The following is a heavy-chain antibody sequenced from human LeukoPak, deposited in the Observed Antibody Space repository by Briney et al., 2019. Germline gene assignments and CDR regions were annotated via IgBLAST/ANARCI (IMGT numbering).Heavy chain of an antibody. CDR1: GFTFNNYA. D-gene: IGHD2-15*01. J-gene: IGHJ4*02. Sequence: GGSLRLSCAASGFTFNNYAMNWVRQAPGKGLEWVSSISGGGETTYYADSVKGRFTISRDSSKKTLYLQTSSLRAEDTAVYYCAKTRGYCSGGTCYQDYWGQGTLVTVSS. CDR2: ISGGGETT. CDR3: AKTRGYCSGGTCYQDY. V-gene: IGHV3-23*01.